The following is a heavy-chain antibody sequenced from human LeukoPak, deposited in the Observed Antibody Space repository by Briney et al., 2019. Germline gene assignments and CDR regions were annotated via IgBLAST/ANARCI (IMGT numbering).Heavy chain of an antibody. CDR1: GYTLTSYD. D-gene: IGHD3-22*01. Sequence: ASVKVSCKASGYTLTSYDINWVRKATGQGLEWMGWMNPNSGNTGYAQKFQGRVTMTRNTSISAAYMELSSLRSEDTAVYYCAIQRRDYYDSSGYYFDYWGQGTLVTVSS. V-gene: IGHV1-8*01. CDR3: AIQRRDYYDSSGYYFDY. CDR2: MNPNSGNT. J-gene: IGHJ4*02.